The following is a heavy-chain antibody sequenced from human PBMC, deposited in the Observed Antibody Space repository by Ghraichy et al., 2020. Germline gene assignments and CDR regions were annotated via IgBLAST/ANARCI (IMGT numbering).Heavy chain of an antibody. V-gene: IGHV3-30*18. CDR1: GFPFSTYV. J-gene: IGHJ3*01. D-gene: IGHD3-10*01. CDR2: MSYDGSNP. Sequence: GGSLRLSCAASGFPFSTYVMHWVRQAPGKGLEWVAVMSYDGSNPYHADSVKGRFTISRDNSKNTLYLQMNSLRAEDTAVYYCAKDRDFYGSGSPPDSFDFLGHGTLVTVSS. CDR3: AKDRDFYGSGSPPDSFDF.